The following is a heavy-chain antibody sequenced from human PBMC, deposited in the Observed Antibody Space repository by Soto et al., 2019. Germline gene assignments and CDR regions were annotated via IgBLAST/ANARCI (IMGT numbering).Heavy chain of an antibody. D-gene: IGHD3-10*01. J-gene: IGHJ3*02. CDR3: ARDRPGDEGDAFDI. CDR1: GLTVSSNY. Sequence: EVQLVETGGGLIQPGGSLRLSCVASGLTVSSNYMNWVRQAPGKGLEWVSVLYSGGSTHYAGSVKGRFIISRDNSKNTLYHQMNSLRAEDTAVYYCARDRPGDEGDAFDIWGHGTMVTVSS. CDR2: LYSGGST. V-gene: IGHV3-53*02.